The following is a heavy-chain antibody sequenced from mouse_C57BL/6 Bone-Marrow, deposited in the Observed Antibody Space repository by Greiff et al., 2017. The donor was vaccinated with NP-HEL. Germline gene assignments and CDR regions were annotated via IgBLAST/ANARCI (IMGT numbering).Heavy chain of an antibody. Sequence: QVQLKESGAELVKPGASVKMSCKASGYTFTSYWITWVKQRPGQGLEWIGDIYPGSGSTNYNEKFKSKATLTVDTSSSTAYMQLSSLTSEDSAVYYCARGTYDGYYPYFDVWGTGTTVTVSS. CDR1: GYTFTSYW. D-gene: IGHD2-3*01. CDR3: ARGTYDGYYPYFDV. CDR2: IYPGSGST. V-gene: IGHV1-55*01. J-gene: IGHJ1*03.